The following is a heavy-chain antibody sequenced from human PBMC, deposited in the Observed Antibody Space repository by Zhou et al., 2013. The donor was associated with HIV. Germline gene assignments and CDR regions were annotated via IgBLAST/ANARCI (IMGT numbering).Heavy chain of an antibody. CDR1: GYTFTGYY. Sequence: QVQLVQSGAEVKKPGASVKVSCKASGYTFTGYYMHWVRQAPGQGLEWMGWINPNSGGTNYAQKFQGRVTMTRDTSISTAYMELSRLRSDDTAVYYCARAPYYDILTGYPQASALGGSSGPHMGDYWGQGNAGHRLL. CDR2: INPNSGGT. CDR3: ARAPYYDILTGYPQASALGGSSGPHMGDY. J-gene: IGHJ4*02. D-gene: IGHD3-9*01. V-gene: IGHV1-2*02.